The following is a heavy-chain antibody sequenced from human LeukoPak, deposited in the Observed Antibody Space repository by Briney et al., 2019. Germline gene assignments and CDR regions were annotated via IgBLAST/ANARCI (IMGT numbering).Heavy chain of an antibody. Sequence: QPGGSLRLSCAASGFTFSSYEMNWVRQAPGKGLEWVSYISSSGSTIYYADSVKGRFTTSRDNAKNSLYLQMNSLRAEDTAVYYCARVGYSYGYYYYYGMDVWGKGTTATVSS. J-gene: IGHJ6*04. D-gene: IGHD5-18*01. CDR1: GFTFSSYE. CDR3: ARVGYSYGYYYYYGMDV. V-gene: IGHV3-48*03. CDR2: ISSSGSTI.